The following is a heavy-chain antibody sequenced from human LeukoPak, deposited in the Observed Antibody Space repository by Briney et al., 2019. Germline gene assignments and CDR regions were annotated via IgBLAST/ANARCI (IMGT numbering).Heavy chain of an antibody. D-gene: IGHD3-16*02. J-gene: IGHJ4*02. CDR3: ARSYDYVWGSYRYYFDY. CDR1: GGTFSSYA. V-gene: IGHV1-69*13. Sequence: SVKVSCKASGGTFSSYAISWVRQAPGQGLEWMGGIIPIFGTANYAQKFQGRVTITADESTSTAYMELSSLRSDDTAVYYCARSYDYVWGSYRYYFDYWGQGTLVTVSS. CDR2: IIPIFGTA.